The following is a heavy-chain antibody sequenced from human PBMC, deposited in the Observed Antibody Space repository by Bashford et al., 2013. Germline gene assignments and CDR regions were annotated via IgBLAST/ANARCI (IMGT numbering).Heavy chain of an antibody. J-gene: IGHJ4*02. D-gene: IGHD4-17*01. CDR1: AGAISSGGYC. V-gene: IGHV4-30-2*01. CDR2: IENNGVA. Sequence: SETLSLTCGASAGAISSGGYCWTWIRQHPGKGLEWVGCIENNGVAHYNPTLKSRVAISIDRSTSQFSLRLDSVTAADTAVYYCARDYGDYYLENWDQGPWSPSPQ. CDR3: ARDYGDYYLEN.